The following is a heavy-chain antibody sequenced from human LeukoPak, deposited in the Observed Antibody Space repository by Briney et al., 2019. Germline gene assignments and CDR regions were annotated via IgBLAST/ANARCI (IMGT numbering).Heavy chain of an antibody. V-gene: IGHV3-48*01. D-gene: IGHD1-14*01. CDR2: ISSSSSTI. Sequence: GGSLRLSCAASEFTFSSYSMNWVRQAPGKGLEWVSYISSSSSTIYYADSVKGRFTISRDNSKNTLYLQMNNLRAEDTAVYYCAKETAADSILITVDYWGQGTLVTVSS. J-gene: IGHJ4*02. CDR3: AKETAADSILITVDY. CDR1: EFTFSSYS.